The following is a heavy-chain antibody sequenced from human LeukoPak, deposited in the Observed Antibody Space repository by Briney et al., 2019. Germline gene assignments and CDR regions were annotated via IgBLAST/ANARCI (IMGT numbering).Heavy chain of an antibody. CDR3: ARDPGDYGSFPSGY. J-gene: IGHJ4*02. CDR2: IYYSGST. V-gene: IGHV4-39*07. Sequence: GSLRLSCAASGFTVSNNYMSWVRQAPGKGLEWIGSIYYSGSTYYNPSLKSRVTISVDTSKNQFSLKLSSVTAADTAVYYCARDPGDYGSFPSGYWGQGTLVTVSS. CDR1: GFTVSNNY. D-gene: IGHD4-17*01.